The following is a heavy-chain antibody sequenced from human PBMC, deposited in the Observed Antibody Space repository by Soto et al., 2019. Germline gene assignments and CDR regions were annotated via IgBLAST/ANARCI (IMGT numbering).Heavy chain of an antibody. CDR3: AKDMGYSSSSSFDD. V-gene: IGHV3-9*01. Sequence: GGSLRLSCAASGFTFDDYAMHWVRQAPGKGLEWVSGISWNSGSIGYADSVKGRFTISRDNAKNSLYLQMNSLRAEDTALYYCAKDMGYSSSSSFDDWGQGTLVTVSS. CDR2: ISWNSGSI. CDR1: GFTFDDYA. D-gene: IGHD6-6*01. J-gene: IGHJ4*02.